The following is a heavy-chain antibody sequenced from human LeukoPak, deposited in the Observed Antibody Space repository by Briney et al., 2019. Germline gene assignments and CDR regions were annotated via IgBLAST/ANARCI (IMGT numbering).Heavy chain of an antibody. V-gene: IGHV3-66*01. CDR3: AKVDAPTDAFDF. D-gene: IGHD5-12*01. CDR2: LYRDGRT. Sequence: GGSLSLSCGVSGFTVNNKHMTWVRQARRAGVEWVSLLYRDGRTPYADSVKGRFIISRDNSKNTLSLQMNSLRTEDTAVYFCAKVDAPTDAFDFWGQGTMVTVSS. CDR1: GFTVNNKH. J-gene: IGHJ3*01.